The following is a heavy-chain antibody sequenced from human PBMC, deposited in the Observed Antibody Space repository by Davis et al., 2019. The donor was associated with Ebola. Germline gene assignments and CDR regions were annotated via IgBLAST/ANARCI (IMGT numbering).Heavy chain of an antibody. V-gene: IGHV3-43*01. Sequence: PSETLSLTCAASGFRFDDYSMHWARQAPGKGLEWVSLITWDGGSTYYADSVRGRFTVSRDNSRNSLYVQMNSLRTEDTAFYYCAKDLGDHWGQGTLVTVSS. J-gene: IGHJ5*02. CDR3: AKDLGDH. CDR2: ITWDGGST. CDR1: GFRFDDYS.